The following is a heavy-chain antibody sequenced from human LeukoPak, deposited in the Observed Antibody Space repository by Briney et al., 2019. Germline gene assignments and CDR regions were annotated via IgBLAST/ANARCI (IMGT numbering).Heavy chain of an antibody. CDR1: GGSISSSRYY. CDR3: AREAPDIAVAGTVSYYYYYMDV. D-gene: IGHD6-19*01. CDR2: IYYSGST. J-gene: IGHJ6*03. V-gene: IGHV4-39*07. Sequence: SETLSLTCTVSGGSISSSRYYWGWVRQPPGKGLEWIASIYYSGSTYYNPSLKSRVTISVDTSKNQFSLKLSSVTAADTAVYYCAREAPDIAVAGTVSYYYYYMDVWGKGTTVTISS.